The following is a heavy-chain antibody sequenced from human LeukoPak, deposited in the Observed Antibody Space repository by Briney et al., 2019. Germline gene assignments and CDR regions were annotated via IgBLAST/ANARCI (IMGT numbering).Heavy chain of an antibody. CDR2: IYYSGST. V-gene: IGHV4-61*01. CDR3: AREVICSGGSCYPDHPFDY. J-gene: IGHJ4*02. Sequence: NPSETLSLTCTVSGGSVSSGSYYWSWLRQPPGKGLEWIGYIYYSGSTNYNPSLKSRVTISVDTSKNQFSLKLSSVTAADTAVYYCAREVICSGGSCYPDHPFDYWGQGTLVTVSS. CDR1: GGSVSSGSYY. D-gene: IGHD2-15*01.